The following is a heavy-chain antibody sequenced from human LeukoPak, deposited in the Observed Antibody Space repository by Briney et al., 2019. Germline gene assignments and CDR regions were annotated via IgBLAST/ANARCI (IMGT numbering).Heavy chain of an antibody. V-gene: IGHV4-59*01. J-gene: IGHJ4*02. D-gene: IGHD2-21*01. CDR3: ARTTPRCGGDCYPFDY. CDR1: GGSISSYY. CDR2: IYYSGST. Sequence: SETLSLTCTVSGGSISSYYWSWIRQPPGKGLEWIGYIYYSGSTNYNPSLKSRVTISVDTSKNQFSLKLSSVTAADTAVYYCARTTPRCGGDCYPFDYWGQGTLVTVSS.